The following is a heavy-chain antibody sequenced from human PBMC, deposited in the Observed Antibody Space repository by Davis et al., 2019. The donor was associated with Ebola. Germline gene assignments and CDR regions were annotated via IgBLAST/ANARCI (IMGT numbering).Heavy chain of an antibody. CDR3: AREPTGNYYYFYGMDV. V-gene: IGHV3-21*04. CDR1: GFTFSSYS. J-gene: IGHJ6*04. CDR2: ISSSSSYI. Sequence: GESLKISCAASGFTFSSYSMNWVRQAPGKGLEWVSSISSSSSYIYYADSVKGRFTISRDNAKNSLYLQMNRLRVEDTAVYFCAREPTGNYYYFYGMDVWGKGTTVTVSS. D-gene: IGHD1-14*01.